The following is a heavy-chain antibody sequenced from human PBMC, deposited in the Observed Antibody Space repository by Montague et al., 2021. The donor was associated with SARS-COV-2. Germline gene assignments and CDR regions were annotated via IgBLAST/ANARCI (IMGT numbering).Heavy chain of an antibody. CDR2: ISSSSSYI. CDR1: GFTFSSYS. CDR3: ARDPLDYGLWSSGSYYNAYYYYYGMDV. D-gene: IGHD3-10*01. J-gene: IGHJ6*02. V-gene: IGHV3-21*01. Sequence: SLRLSCAASGFTFSSYSMNWVRQAPGKGLEWVSSISSSSSYIYYADSVKGRFTISRDNAKNSLYPQMNSLRAKDTAVYYCARDPLDYGLWSSGSYYNAYYYYYGMDVWGQGITVTVSS.